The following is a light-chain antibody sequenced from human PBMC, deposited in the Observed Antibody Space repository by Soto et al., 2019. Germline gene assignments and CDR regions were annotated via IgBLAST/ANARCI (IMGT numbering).Light chain of an antibody. Sequence: DIVMTQSPDSLAVSLGERATINCKSSQSVLSSSNNKNYLAWYQQKPGQPPKLLIYWSSTRESGVPDRFSGSGSGTDFTLTISSLQAEDVAVYYCQQYYSTPLITFGQGTRLEIK. CDR3: QQYYSTPLIT. CDR2: WSS. CDR1: QSVLSSSNNKNY. J-gene: IGKJ5*01. V-gene: IGKV4-1*01.